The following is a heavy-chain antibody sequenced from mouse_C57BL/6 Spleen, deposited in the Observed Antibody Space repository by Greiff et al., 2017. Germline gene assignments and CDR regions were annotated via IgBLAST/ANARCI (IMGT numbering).Heavy chain of an antibody. CDR1: GFSLSTFGMG. CDR2: IWWDDDK. Sequence: QVTLKVSGPGILQPSQTLSLTCSFSGFSLSTFGMGVGWLRQPAGKGLVWFAHIWWDDDKSYNPALKSRLTISKDTSKNQVFLKIAIVETADSATYYYARIALANWDGSSMDYWGQGTSVTVSS. V-gene: IGHV8-8*01. CDR3: ARIALANWDGSSMDY. J-gene: IGHJ4*01. D-gene: IGHD4-1*01.